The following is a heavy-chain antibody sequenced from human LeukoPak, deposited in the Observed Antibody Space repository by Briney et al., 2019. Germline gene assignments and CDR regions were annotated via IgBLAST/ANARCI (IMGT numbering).Heavy chain of an antibody. Sequence: GGSLRLSCVGSGFTFSGYSMNWVRQAPGKGLEWVSSISTSSSYIYYADSVKGRFTISRDNAKNLLYLQMNRLRAEDTAVYYCARGSSSWYSSSAFDIWGQGTMVTVSS. D-gene: IGHD6-13*01. CDR2: ISTSSSYI. CDR1: GFTFSGYS. V-gene: IGHV3-21*06. CDR3: ARGSSSWYSSSAFDI. J-gene: IGHJ3*02.